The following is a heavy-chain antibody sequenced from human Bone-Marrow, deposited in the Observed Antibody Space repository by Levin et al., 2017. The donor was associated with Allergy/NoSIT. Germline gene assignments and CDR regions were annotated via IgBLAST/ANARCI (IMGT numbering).Heavy chain of an antibody. CDR3: ARLGGYASGPFDH. CDR1: EFSFSSFW. J-gene: IGHJ4*02. Sequence: PGGSLRLSCAASEFSFSSFWMSWVRQAPGKGLEWVANIKQDGSEKYYVDSVKGRFTVSRDNADNSLSLQMNSLRAEDTAVYYCARLGGYASGPFDHWGQGALVTVSS. CDR2: IKQDGSEK. V-gene: IGHV3-7*01. D-gene: IGHD3-16*01.